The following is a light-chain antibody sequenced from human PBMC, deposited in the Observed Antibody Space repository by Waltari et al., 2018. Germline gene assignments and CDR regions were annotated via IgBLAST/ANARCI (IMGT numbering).Light chain of an antibody. Sequence: EIVLTQSPGTLPLSPGERATLSCRASQSVRISYLAWYPQKPGQAPRLLIHGASSRATGIPDRFSGSGSGTDFTLTISRLEPEDFAVYYCQQYGRSWNTFGQGTKLEIK. CDR2: GAS. J-gene: IGKJ2*01. CDR1: QSVRISY. CDR3: QQYGRSWNT. V-gene: IGKV3-20*01.